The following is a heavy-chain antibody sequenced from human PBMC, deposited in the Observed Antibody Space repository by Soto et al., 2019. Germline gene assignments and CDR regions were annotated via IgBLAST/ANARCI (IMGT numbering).Heavy chain of an antibody. CDR1: GGSISSSNW. D-gene: IGHD3-3*01. CDR3: ARGRGPVKRFLEWLSKPNWFDP. Sequence: PSETLSLTCAVSGGSISSSNWWGWVRQPPGKGLEWIGEIYHSGSTNYNPSLKSRVTISVDKSKNQFSLKLSSVTAADTAVYYCARGRGPVKRFLEWLSKPNWFDPWGQGTLVTVSS. CDR2: IYHSGST. J-gene: IGHJ5*02. V-gene: IGHV4-4*02.